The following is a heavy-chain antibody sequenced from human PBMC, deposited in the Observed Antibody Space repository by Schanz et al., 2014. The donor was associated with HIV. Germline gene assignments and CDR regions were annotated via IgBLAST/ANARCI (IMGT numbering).Heavy chain of an antibody. V-gene: IGHV1-18*01. CDR3: AREKTTLNWFDP. Sequence: QVQLVQSGAEVKKPGASVKVSCKASGYTFTSRYMHWVRQAPGQGLEWMGWISPSNGNTNYAQKFQGRVTMTTDTSTSTAYMDLRSLRSDDAAVYYCAREKTTLNWFDPWGQGTLVTVSS. CDR1: GYTFTSRY. CDR2: ISPSNGNT. J-gene: IGHJ5*02.